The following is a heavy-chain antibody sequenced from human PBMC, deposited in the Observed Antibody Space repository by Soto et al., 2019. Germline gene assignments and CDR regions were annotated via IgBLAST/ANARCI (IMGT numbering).Heavy chain of an antibody. J-gene: IGHJ6*04. Sequence: SGGSLRLSCAASAFTFSSYGMHWVRQAPGKGLEWVAVMSYDGSNKYYADSVKGRFTISRDNSKNTLFLQMDSLRAEDTAVYYCAKDGTHCSGRSCYGVHVSGTAPTVTV. D-gene: IGHD2-15*01. CDR1: AFTFSSYG. CDR2: MSYDGSNK. CDR3: AKDGTHCSGRSCYGVHV. V-gene: IGHV3-30*18.